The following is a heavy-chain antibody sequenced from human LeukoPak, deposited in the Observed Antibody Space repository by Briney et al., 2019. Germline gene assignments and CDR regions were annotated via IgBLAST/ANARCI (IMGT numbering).Heavy chain of an antibody. V-gene: IGHV4-38-2*02. Sequence: SETLSLTCSVSGYSISSGYQWAWIRPSPGKGLEWIGSILHSGSAHYNPSLKSRVTISVDTSRNQFSLKLNSVSATDTAVYYCARDPRWLTPDCTSTSCYENYFDPWGQGTLVTVSS. CDR2: ILHSGSA. CDR3: ARDPRWLTPDCTSTSCYENYFDP. D-gene: IGHD2-2*01. J-gene: IGHJ5*02. CDR1: GYSISSGYQ.